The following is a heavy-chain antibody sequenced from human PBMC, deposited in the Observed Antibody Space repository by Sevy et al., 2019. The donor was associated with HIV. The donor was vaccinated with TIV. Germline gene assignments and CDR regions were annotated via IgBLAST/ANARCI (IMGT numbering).Heavy chain of an antibody. V-gene: IGHV3-11*01. D-gene: IGHD3-10*01. CDR1: GFAFRDYD. Sequence: GGSLRLSCAASGFAFRDYDMSRIRQTPGKGLQWVSYISSSGTTIYYADSVKGRFTISRDNAKNSLYLQMNSLRAEDTAVYYCARWFHSGYWGQGTLVTVSS. CDR3: ARWFHSGY. J-gene: IGHJ4*02. CDR2: ISSSGTTI.